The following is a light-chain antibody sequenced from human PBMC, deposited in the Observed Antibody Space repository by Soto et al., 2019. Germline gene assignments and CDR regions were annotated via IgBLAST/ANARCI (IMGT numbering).Light chain of an antibody. CDR2: DVS. Sequence: QSVLTQPASVSGSPGQSITISCTGTSSDVGAYNYVSWYQQHPGKVPKLMIYDVSNRPSGVSNRFSGSKSGNTASLTISGLQAEDEADYYCTSYTTSSTRVLFGTGTKVTVL. J-gene: IGLJ1*01. CDR1: SSDVGAYNY. V-gene: IGLV2-14*01. CDR3: TSYTTSSTRVL.